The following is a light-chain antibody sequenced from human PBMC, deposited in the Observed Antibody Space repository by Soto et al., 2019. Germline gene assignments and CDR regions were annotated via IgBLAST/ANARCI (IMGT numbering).Light chain of an antibody. V-gene: IGKV3-15*01. CDR3: QQYNNWPPYT. Sequence: EIVMTQSPATLSVSPGERATLSCRASQSVSSNLAWYQQKPGQAPRLLIYGASTRATGIPARFSGSGYGTQFTLTISSLQSADFALYYCQQYNNWPPYTFGQGTKLEIK. J-gene: IGKJ2*01. CDR1: QSVSSN. CDR2: GAS.